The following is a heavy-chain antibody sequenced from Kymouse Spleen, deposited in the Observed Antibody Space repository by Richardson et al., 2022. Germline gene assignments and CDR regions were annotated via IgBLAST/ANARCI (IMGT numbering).Heavy chain of an antibody. CDR2: ISGSGGST. D-gene: IGHD1-7*01. CDR1: GFTFSSYA. CDR3: AKEMGNWNYGIDYYYYGMDV. V-gene: IGHV3-23*04. Sequence: EVQLVESGGGLVQPGGSLRLSCAASGFTFSSYAMSWVRQAPGKGLEWVSAISGSGGSTYYADSVKGRFTISRDNSKNTLYLQMNSLRAEDTAVYYCAKEMGNWNYGIDYYYYGMDVWGQGTTVTVSS. J-gene: IGHJ6*02.